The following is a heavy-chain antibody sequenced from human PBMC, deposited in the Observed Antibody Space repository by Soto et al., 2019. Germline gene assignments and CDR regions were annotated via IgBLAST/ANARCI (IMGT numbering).Heavy chain of an antibody. Sequence: GESLKISCQASGYSFTAYWITWVRQMPGKGLEWMTTIDPSDSYVDYSPSFRGHVTFSVDRSITTVYLQWNSLKASDSAMYFCTRRASSSFYHFDFWGQGALVTVSS. CDR1: GYSFTAYW. V-gene: IGHV5-10-1*01. CDR3: TRRASSSFYHFDF. CDR2: IDPSDSYV. J-gene: IGHJ4*02. D-gene: IGHD2-2*01.